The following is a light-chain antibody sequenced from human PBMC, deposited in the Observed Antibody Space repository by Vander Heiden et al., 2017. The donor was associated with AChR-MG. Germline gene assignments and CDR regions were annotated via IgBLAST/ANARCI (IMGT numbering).Light chain of an antibody. J-gene: IGLJ1*01. CDR3: SSYTSSSTLPYV. CDR2: EVS. Sequence: SALTQPAPASGPPRQSITISCTVTSSDVGGYSDVSWSHQHPGKAHKLMIYEVSNRPSGVSNRFSGSTSGNTASLTISGLQAEDEADYYCSSYTSSSTLPYVFGTGTKVTVL. CDR1: SSDVGGYSD. V-gene: IGLV2-14*01.